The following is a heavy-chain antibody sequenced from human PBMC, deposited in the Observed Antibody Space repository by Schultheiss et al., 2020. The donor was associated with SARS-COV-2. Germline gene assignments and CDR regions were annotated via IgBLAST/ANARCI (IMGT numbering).Heavy chain of an antibody. CDR1: GGSFSGDY. Sequence: WETLSLTCAVYGGSFSGDYWSWIRQPPGKGLEWIGSIYYSGSTNYNPSLKSRVTISVDTSKNQFSLKLSSVTAADTAVYYCARGVSGYSYGKADYWGQGTLVTVSS. CDR2: IYYSGST. D-gene: IGHD5-18*01. CDR3: ARGVSGYSYGKADY. J-gene: IGHJ4*02. V-gene: IGHV4-34*01.